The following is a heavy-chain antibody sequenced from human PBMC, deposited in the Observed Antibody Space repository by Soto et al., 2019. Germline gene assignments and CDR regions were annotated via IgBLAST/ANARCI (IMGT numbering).Heavy chain of an antibody. CDR2: ISGSGGST. CDR3: AKFPPIVVVPAALPRGYYGMDV. J-gene: IGHJ6*02. V-gene: IGHV3-23*01. Sequence: PGGSLRLSCAASGFTFSSYAMSWVRQAPGKGLEWVSAISGSGGSTYYADSVKGRFTISRDNSKNTLYLQMNSLRAEDTAVYYCAKFPPIVVVPAALPRGYYGMDVWGQGTTVTGSS. CDR1: GFTFSSYA. D-gene: IGHD2-2*01.